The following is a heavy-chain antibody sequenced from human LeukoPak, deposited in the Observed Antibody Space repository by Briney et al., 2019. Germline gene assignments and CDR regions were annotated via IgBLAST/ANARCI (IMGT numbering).Heavy chain of an antibody. CDR2: IIPIFGTA. CDR1: GGTFSSYA. J-gene: IGHJ5*02. CDR3: ARDRGNWNDMNWFDP. Sequence: SVKVSCKAFGGTFSSYAISWVRQAPGQGLEWMGRIIPIFGTANYAQKFQGRVTITTDESTSTAYMELSSPRSEDTAVYYCARDRGNWNDMNWFDPWGQGTLVTVSS. D-gene: IGHD1-1*01. V-gene: IGHV1-69*05.